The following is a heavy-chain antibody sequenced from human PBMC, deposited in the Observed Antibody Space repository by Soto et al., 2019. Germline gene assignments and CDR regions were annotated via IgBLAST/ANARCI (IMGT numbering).Heavy chain of an antibody. CDR1: GGSFSGYY. CDR3: ARGRGYCSGGSCYGWDY. Sequence: SETLSLTCAVYGGSFSGYYWSWIRQPPGKGLEWIGEINHSGSTNYNPSLKSRVTISVDTSKNQFSLKLSSVTAADTAVYYCARGRGYCSGGSCYGWDYWGQGTLVTVSS. D-gene: IGHD2-15*01. J-gene: IGHJ4*02. V-gene: IGHV4-34*01. CDR2: INHSGST.